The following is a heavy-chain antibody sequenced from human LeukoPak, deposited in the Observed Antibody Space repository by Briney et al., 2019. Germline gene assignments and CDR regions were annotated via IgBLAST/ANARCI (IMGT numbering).Heavy chain of an antibody. CDR2: INHSGST. CDR3: ARSSGRDFDY. V-gene: IGHV4-34*01. D-gene: IGHD3-10*01. J-gene: IGHJ4*02. CDR1: GGSFSGYY. Sequence: SETLSLTCAVYGGSFSGYYWSWIRQPPGKGLEWIGEINHSGSTNYNPSLKSRVTISVDTSKNQFSLKLSSVTAADTAVYYCARSSGRDFDYWGQGTLVTVSS.